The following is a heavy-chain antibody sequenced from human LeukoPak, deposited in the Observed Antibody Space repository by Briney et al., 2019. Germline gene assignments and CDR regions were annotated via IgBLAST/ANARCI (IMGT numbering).Heavy chain of an antibody. J-gene: IGHJ6*02. CDR2: IRQDGGET. CDR3: AVPPLSGTGSSRPLAGVDV. Sequence: GGSLRLSCEASGLTFSRDWMGWVSQAPGKGLEWVANIRQDGGETYYGDSVKGRFTISRDNAENSLFLQMNSLRAEDTAVYYCAVPPLSGTGSSRPLAGVDVWGQGTTVTVSS. D-gene: IGHD3-10*01. CDR1: GLTFSRDW. V-gene: IGHV3-7*01.